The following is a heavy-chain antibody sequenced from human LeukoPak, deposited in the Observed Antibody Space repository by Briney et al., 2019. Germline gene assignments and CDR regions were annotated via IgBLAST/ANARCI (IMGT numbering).Heavy chain of an antibody. V-gene: IGHV3-53*01. J-gene: IGHJ4*02. Sequence: GGSLRLSCAASGFIVSHNYMTWVRQAPGRGLEWISVIYIDGTTYYADSVKGRFTISRDQANNTLYLQMNTLRDEDTAFYYCAKGHIGSGSYYYFDYWGQGTLVTVSS. CDR2: IYIDGTT. CDR3: AKGHIGSGSYYYFDY. D-gene: IGHD3-10*01. CDR1: GFIVSHNY.